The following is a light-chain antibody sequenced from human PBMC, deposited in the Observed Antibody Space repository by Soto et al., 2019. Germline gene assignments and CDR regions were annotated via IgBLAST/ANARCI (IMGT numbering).Light chain of an antibody. J-gene: IGKJ1*01. CDR3: QHYNSYSEA. CDR2: KAS. Sequence: DIQMTQSPSTLSGSVGDRVTITCRASQTIMSCFGCYQQKPGKAPKLLIYKASTLKSGVPSRFSGSGSGTEFTLTISSLQPDDFATYYCQHYNSYSEAFGQGTKVDI. CDR1: QTIMSC. V-gene: IGKV1-5*03.